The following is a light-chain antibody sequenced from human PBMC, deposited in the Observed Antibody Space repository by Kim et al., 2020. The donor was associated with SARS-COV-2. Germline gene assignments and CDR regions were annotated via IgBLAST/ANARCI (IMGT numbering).Light chain of an antibody. CDR3: QQYDNLPRT. Sequence: DIQMTQSPSSLSASVGDRVTITCQASQDISNYLNWYQQKPGKAPKLLIYDESNLETGVPSRFSGSGSGTDFTFTISSLQPEDIATYYCQQYDNLPRTFGQGTKLEI. J-gene: IGKJ2*01. CDR1: QDISNY. CDR2: DES. V-gene: IGKV1-33*01.